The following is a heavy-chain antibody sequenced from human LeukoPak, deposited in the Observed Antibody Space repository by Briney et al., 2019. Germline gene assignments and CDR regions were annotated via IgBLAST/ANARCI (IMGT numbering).Heavy chain of an antibody. D-gene: IGHD2-21*02. V-gene: IGHV3-30*02. CDR1: GFTFSSYG. CDR2: IRYDGSNK. Sequence: PGGSLRLSCAASGFTFSSYGMHWVRQAPGKGLEWVAFIRYDGSNKYYADSVKGRFTISRDNSKNTLYLQMNSLRAEDTAVYYCATPWCGGDCPPYYFYYYVDVWGTGTTVTVSS. CDR3: ATPWCGGDCPPYYFYYYVDV. J-gene: IGHJ6*03.